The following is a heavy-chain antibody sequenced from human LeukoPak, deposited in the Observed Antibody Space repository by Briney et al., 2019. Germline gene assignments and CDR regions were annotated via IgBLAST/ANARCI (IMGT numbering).Heavy chain of an antibody. V-gene: IGHV4-59*08. CDR2: IYYSGST. CDR1: GGSISSYY. CDR3: ASSVYGLYCFDY. J-gene: IGHJ4*02. Sequence: SETLSLTCTVSGGSISSYYWSWIRQPPGKGLEWIGYIYYSGSTNYNPSLKSRVTISVDTSKNQFSLKLSSVTAADTAVYYCASSVYGLYCFDYWGQGTLVTVSS. D-gene: IGHD2-8*01.